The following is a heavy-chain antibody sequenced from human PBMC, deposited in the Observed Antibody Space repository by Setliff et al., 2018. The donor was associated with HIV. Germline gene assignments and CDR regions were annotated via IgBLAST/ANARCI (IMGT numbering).Heavy chain of an antibody. CDR3: ARGRIPGAGYFYYFMDV. J-gene: IGHJ6*03. CDR2: IKKDGSDK. D-gene: IGHD2-2*02. V-gene: IGHV3-7*03. CDR1: GFTFSDYW. Sequence: GGSLRLSCSASGFTFSDYWMSWVRQAPGKGLEWVANIKKDGSDKNYVDSVKGRFTISRDNVKNSLYLQMNSLRAEDTAIYYCARGRIPGAGYFYYFMDVWGKGTTVTVSS.